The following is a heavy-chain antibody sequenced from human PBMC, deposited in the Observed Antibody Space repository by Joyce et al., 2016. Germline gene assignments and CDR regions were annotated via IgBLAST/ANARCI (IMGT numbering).Heavy chain of an antibody. CDR2: IRPDLRVT. J-gene: IGHJ6*03. V-gene: IGHV1-69*08. Sequence: QVQLVQSGAEVKQPVSSVKVSCKASGGTFRTSSFSWVRQACGQGLERMGSIRPDLRVTNYAHKFQGRATITADQSTRTVYMELTNLKSEDTATCDCGRDGSTVTTGYVDVWGRGTQVTVS. CDR1: GGTFRTSS. CDR3: GRDGSTVTTGYVDV. D-gene: IGHD1-1*01.